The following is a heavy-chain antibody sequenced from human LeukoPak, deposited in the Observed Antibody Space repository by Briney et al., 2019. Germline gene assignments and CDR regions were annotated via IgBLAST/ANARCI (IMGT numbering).Heavy chain of an antibody. CDR2: IRYDGSNK. CDR3: AKDGEMATILDY. CDR1: GFTFSSYG. D-gene: IGHD5-24*01. Sequence: GGSLRLSCAASGFTFSSYGMHWVRQAPGKGLEWVAFIRYDGSNKYYADSVKGRFTISRDNSKNTLYLQMNSLRAEDTAVYYCAKDGEMATILDYWSQGTLVTVSS. V-gene: IGHV3-30*02. J-gene: IGHJ4*02.